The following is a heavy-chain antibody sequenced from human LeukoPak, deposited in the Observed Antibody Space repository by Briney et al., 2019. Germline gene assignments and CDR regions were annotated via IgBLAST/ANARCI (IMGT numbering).Heavy chain of an antibody. Sequence: GGSLRLSCAASGFTFNYYAMHWVRQAPGKGLEWVAVISHDGYNKYYADSVKGRFTISRDNSENTLSLQVNSLRAEDTAVYYCAKDLHYDSSGYFGAFDIWGQGTMATVSS. J-gene: IGHJ3*02. CDR2: ISHDGYNK. V-gene: IGHV3-30*04. CDR1: GFTFNYYA. D-gene: IGHD3-22*01. CDR3: AKDLHYDSSGYFGAFDI.